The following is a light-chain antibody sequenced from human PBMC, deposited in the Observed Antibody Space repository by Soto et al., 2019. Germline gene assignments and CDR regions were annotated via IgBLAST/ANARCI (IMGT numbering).Light chain of an antibody. CDR3: SSYSSSRTLYV. Sequence: QSVLTQPASVSGSPGQSITISCTGTSSDVGGYNYVSWFQQHPGKAPKLMIFEVSDRPSGISNRFSGSKSGNTASLTISGLQAEDEAEYYCSSYSSSRTLYVFGTGTKVTVL. V-gene: IGLV2-14*01. J-gene: IGLJ1*01. CDR2: EVS. CDR1: SSDVGGYNY.